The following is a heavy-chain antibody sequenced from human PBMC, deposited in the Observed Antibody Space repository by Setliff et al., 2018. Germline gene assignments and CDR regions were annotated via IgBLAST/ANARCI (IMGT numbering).Heavy chain of an antibody. CDR2: IISMFGTT. CDR1: GGTFSTYA. Sequence: SVKVSCKASGGTFSTYAISWVRQAPGQGLEWMGGIISMFGTTNYAQKFQGRVTITTDKSTSTAYMELSSLRSEDTAIYYCARGDFYYYFYMDVWGKGTTVTVS. V-gene: IGHV1-69*05. J-gene: IGHJ6*03. CDR3: ARGDFYYYFYMDV.